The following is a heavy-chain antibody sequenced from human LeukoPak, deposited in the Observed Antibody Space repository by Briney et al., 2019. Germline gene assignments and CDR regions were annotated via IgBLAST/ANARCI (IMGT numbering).Heavy chain of an antibody. CDR2: MNPNSGNT. CDR1: GYTFTSYD. V-gene: IGHV1-8*03. J-gene: IGHJ4*02. Sequence: GASVKVSCKASGYTFTSYDINWVRQATGQGLEWMGWMNPNSGNTGYAQKFQGRVTITRNTSISTAYMELSSLRSEDTAVYYCAIITRYCGGDCYRDWGQGTLVTVSS. D-gene: IGHD2-21*02. CDR3: AIITRYCGGDCYRD.